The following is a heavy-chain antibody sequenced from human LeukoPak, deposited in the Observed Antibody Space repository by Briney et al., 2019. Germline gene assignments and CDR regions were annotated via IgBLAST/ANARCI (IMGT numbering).Heavy chain of an antibody. V-gene: IGHV3-30*04. D-gene: IGHD6-19*01. CDR2: ISYDGSNK. CDR1: GFTFSSYA. J-gene: IGHJ4*02. CDR3: ARDGQWQTQEGFDY. Sequence: GGSLRLSCSASGFTFSSYAMHWVRQAPGKGLEWVAVISYDGSNKYYADSVKGRFTISRDNSKNTLYLQMNSLRAEDTAVYYCARDGQWQTQEGFDYWGQGTLVTVSS.